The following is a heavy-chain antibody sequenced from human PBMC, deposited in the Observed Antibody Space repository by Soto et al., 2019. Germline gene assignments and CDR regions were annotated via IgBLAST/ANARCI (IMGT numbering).Heavy chain of an antibody. V-gene: IGHV2-5*02. D-gene: IGHD2-15*01. CDR1: GFSLSIEKLG. CDR2: IYWDDEK. Sequence: SGPTLVNPTQTLTLTCTFSGFSLSIEKLGVGWIRQPPGQALEWLALIYWDDEKRYSPSLGNRLTITKDPSKNQVFLTMTNMGPVDTATYYCAHKGPDCSGSNCRFAYWGQGILVTVSS. CDR3: AHKGPDCSGSNCRFAY. J-gene: IGHJ4*02.